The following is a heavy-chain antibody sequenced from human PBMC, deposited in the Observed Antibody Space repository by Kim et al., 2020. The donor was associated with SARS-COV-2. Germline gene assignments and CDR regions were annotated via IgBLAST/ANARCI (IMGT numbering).Heavy chain of an antibody. Sequence: YADAVKGRFTISRENAKNTLYLQLNTLRAEDTAVYYCTSHRAGAFDYWGQGTLVTVSS. J-gene: IGHJ4*02. V-gene: IGHV3-74*01. D-gene: IGHD3-10*01. CDR3: TSHRAGAFDY.